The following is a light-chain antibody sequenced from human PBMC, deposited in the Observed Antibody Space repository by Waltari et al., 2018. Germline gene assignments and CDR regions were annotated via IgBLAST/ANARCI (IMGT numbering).Light chain of an antibody. V-gene: IGKV2-28*01. CDR3: MQALQTPLT. J-gene: IGKJ4*01. Sequence: QSLLHSNGYKYLDWYLKKPGQSPQLLIYWGSNRASGVPDRVSGSGSGTDFTLKISRVEAEDVGVYYCMQALQTPLTFGGGTKVEIK. CDR2: WGS. CDR1: QSLLHSNGYKY.